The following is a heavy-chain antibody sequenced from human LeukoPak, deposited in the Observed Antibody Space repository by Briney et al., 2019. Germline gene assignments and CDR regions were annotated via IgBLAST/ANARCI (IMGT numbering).Heavy chain of an antibody. CDR3: ARDPSSTSGRYPYFDS. CDR2: ISAYNGDT. CDR1: GYTFNMHS. Sequence: ASVKVSCKASGYTFNMHSIIWVRQAPGQGLEWMGWISAYNGDTKYAEKFQGRVTMTTDRSTSTAYMELRSLRSDDTAVYFCARDPSSTSGRYPYFDSWGQGTLVTVSS. D-gene: IGHD6-19*01. J-gene: IGHJ4*02. V-gene: IGHV1-18*04.